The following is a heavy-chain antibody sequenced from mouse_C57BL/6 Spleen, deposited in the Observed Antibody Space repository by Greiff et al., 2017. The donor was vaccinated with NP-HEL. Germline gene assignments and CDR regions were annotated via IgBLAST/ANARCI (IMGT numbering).Heavy chain of an antibody. D-gene: IGHD4-1*01. Sequence: VQLQQSGAELVRPGSSVRLSCKASGYTFTSYWMHWVKQRPIQGLEWIGNIDPSDSETHYNQKFKDKATLTVDKSSSTAYMQLSSLTSKDSAVYYCARNWDWYFDVWGTGTTVTVSS. CDR3: ARNWDWYFDV. J-gene: IGHJ1*03. V-gene: IGHV1-52*01. CDR1: GYTFTSYW. CDR2: IDPSDSET.